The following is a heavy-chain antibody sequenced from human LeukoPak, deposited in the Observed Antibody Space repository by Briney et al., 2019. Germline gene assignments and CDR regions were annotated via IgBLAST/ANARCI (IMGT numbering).Heavy chain of an antibody. J-gene: IGHJ4*02. CDR1: GFTFTDHY. CDR3: ARAYDYVWGSYGY. CDR2: ISSSSSYI. V-gene: IGHV3-21*01. Sequence: PGGSLRLLCAGSGFTFTDHYMDWVRQAPGKGLEWVSSISSSSSYIYYADSVKGRFPISRDNAKNSLYLQMNSLSAEDTAVYYCARAYDYVWGSYGYWGQGTLVTVSS. D-gene: IGHD3-16*01.